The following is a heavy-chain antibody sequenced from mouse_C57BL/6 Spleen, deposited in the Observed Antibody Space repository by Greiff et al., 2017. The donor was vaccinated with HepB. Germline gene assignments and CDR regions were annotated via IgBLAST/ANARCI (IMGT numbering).Heavy chain of an antibody. CDR2: IYPGSGNT. D-gene: IGHD1-1*01. CDR3: ARDDLLQGYYFDY. Sequence: QVQLQQSGAELVRPGASVKLSCKASGYTFTDYYINWVKQRPGQGLEWIARIYPGSGNTYYNEKFKGKATLTAEKSSSTAYMQLSSLTSEDSAVYFCARDDLLQGYYFDYWGQGTTLTVSS. CDR1: GYTFTDYY. J-gene: IGHJ2*01. V-gene: IGHV1-76*01.